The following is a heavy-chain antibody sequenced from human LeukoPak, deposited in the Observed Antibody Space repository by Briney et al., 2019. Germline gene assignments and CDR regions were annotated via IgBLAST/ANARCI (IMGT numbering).Heavy chain of an antibody. D-gene: IGHD1-26*01. Sequence: PGGSLRLSCAASGFTFRSYWMHWVRQAPGKGLVWVSRINIDGSSGSYADSVEGRFTISRDNAKNTLYLQMNSLRAEDTAVYYCARVSVWELYRSTPDPDYYMDVWGKGTTVTVSS. V-gene: IGHV3-74*01. CDR2: INIDGSSG. J-gene: IGHJ6*03. CDR3: ARVSVWELYRSTPDPDYYMDV. CDR1: GFTFRSYW.